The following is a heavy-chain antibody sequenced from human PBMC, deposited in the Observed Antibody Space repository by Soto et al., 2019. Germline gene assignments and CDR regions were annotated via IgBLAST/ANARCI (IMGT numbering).Heavy chain of an antibody. J-gene: IGHJ6*02. V-gene: IGHV4-59*01. CDR3: WGVGATLLFFHGMVV. CDR1: GGSISSYY. D-gene: IGHD3-10*01. Sequence: QVQLQESGPGLVKPSETLSLTCTVSGGSISSYYWSWIRQPPGKGLEWIGYIYYSGSTNYNPSLKGRVPISVDTAKNPVPPKVSPCTPAETGVLFRWGVGATLLFFHGMVVLGQGTTVTVSS. CDR2: IYYSGST.